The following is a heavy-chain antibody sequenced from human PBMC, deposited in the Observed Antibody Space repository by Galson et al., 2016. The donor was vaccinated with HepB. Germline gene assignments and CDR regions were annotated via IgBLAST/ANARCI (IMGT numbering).Heavy chain of an antibody. J-gene: IGHJ4*02. CDR2: IKSKTDGGTI. CDR3: TTEYHYDSNGRRFEY. D-gene: IGHD3-22*01. CDR1: GFNFTNAW. V-gene: IGHV3-15*01. Sequence: SLRLSCAASGFNFTNAWMRWARQAPGKGLEWVGRIKSKTDGGTIDYAAPVKGRFTISRDDSKNTLYLQMNSLKTEDTAVYYCTTEYHYDSNGRRFEYWGQGTLVTVSS.